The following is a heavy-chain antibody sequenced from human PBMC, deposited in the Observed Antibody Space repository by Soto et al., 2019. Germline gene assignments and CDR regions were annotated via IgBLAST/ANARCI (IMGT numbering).Heavy chain of an antibody. CDR2: ISWNSDTI. D-gene: IGHD3-10*01. Sequence: EVQLVESGGGLVQPGRSLRLSCAASGFTFDHYAIHWVRQAPGKVLEWVSGISWNSDTIGYADSVKGRFTISRDNAXXSVYLQMNSLRPEDTALYHCANALPPGSYYKPLHYWGQGTPVTVSS. V-gene: IGHV3-9*01. CDR1: GFTFDHYA. J-gene: IGHJ4*02. CDR3: ANALPPGSYYKPLHY.